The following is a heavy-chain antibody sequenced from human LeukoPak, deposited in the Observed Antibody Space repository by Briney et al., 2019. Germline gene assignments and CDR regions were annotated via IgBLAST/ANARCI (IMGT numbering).Heavy chain of an antibody. Sequence: GGSLRLSCAASGFTFSSPGMHWVRQAPGKGLEWVAFIRYDGNNKYYADSVKGRFTISRDNSKNTLYLQMNSLRAEDTAVYYCARFGWLRIADAFDIWGQGTMVTVSS. CDR2: IRYDGNNK. J-gene: IGHJ3*02. CDR1: GFTFSSPG. CDR3: ARFGWLRIADAFDI. D-gene: IGHD5-12*01. V-gene: IGHV3-30*02.